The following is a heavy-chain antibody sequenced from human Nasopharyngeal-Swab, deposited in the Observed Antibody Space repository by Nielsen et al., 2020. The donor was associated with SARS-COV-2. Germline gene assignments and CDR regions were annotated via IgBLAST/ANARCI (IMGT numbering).Heavy chain of an antibody. V-gene: IGHV3-15*01. Sequence: GGSLRLSCAASGFTFSNAWMSWVRQAPGKGLEWVGRIKSKTDGGTTDHAAPVKGRFTISRDDSKNTLYLQMNSLKTEDTAVYYCTTSGYDSTSDAFDIWGQGTMVTVSS. D-gene: IGHD3-22*01. CDR3: TTSGYDSTSDAFDI. J-gene: IGHJ3*02. CDR1: GFTFSNAW. CDR2: IKSKTDGGTT.